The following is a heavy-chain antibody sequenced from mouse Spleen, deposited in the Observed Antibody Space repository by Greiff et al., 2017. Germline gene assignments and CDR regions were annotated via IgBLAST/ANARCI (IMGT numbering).Heavy chain of an antibody. CDR1: GFTFSDYG. Sequence: EVKLVESGGGLVKPGGSLKLSCAASGFTFSDYGMHWVRQAPEKGLEWVAYISSGSSTIYYADTVKGRFTISRDNAKNTLFLQMTSLRSEDTAMYYCARPGYYGYDAMDYWGQGTSVTVSS. J-gene: IGHJ4*01. D-gene: IGHD1-2*01. V-gene: IGHV5-17*01. CDR2: ISSGSSTI. CDR3: ARPGYYGYDAMDY.